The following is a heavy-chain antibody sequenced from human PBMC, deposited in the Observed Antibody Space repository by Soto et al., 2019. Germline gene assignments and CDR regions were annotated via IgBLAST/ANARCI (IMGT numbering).Heavy chain of an antibody. J-gene: IGHJ3*02. CDR2: IYWDGEK. V-gene: IGHV2-5*02. CDR1: GFSLITTGAG. CDR3: ARRQSIMIRGANAFDI. D-gene: IGHD3-10*01. Sequence: QITLKESGPTLVKPTQTLTLTCSFSGFSLITTGAGVGWIRQPPGKAPEWLALIYWDGEKRYSPALKSRLTIPXDSSKNLVVLTMTNMDPVDTATYYCARRQSIMIRGANAFDIWGQGTFLSVSS.